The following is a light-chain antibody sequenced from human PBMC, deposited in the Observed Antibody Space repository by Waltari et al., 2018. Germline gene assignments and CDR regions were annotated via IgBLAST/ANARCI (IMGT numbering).Light chain of an antibody. CDR3: NSRDSSGDRLV. CDR2: GEN. J-gene: IGLJ3*02. CDR1: TPRRHL. Sequence: SSELTQDPAVSVALGHTVRLTCQGDTPRRHLGSWFQQKPGQPPVVVVHGENHRPSGIPDRFSGSRSGNPVSLTIAGVQAEDEADYYCNSRDSSGDRLVFGGGTKLTVL. V-gene: IGLV3-19*01.